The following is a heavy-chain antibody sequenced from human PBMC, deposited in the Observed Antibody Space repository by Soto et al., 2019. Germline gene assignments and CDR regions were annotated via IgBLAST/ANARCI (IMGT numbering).Heavy chain of an antibody. CDR3: ARTQLKTPRSYYYYGVDV. CDR2: ISGSGGST. J-gene: IGHJ6*02. V-gene: IGHV3-23*01. D-gene: IGHD1-1*01. CDR1: GFTFSSYA. Sequence: HPGGSLRLSCAASGFTFSSYAMSWVRQAPGKGLEWVSAISGSGGSTYYADSVKGRFTISRDNSKNTLYLQMSRLRSDDTAVYYCARTQLKTPRSYYYYGVDVWGQGTTVTVSS.